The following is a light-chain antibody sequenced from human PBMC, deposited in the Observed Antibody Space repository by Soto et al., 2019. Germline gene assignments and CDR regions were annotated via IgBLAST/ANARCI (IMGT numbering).Light chain of an antibody. CDR1: SSDVGGYNY. V-gene: IGLV2-8*01. CDR3: SSSAGSNTLV. Sequence: QSALTQPPSASGSPGQSVTISCTGASSDVGGYNYVSWYQQHPGKAPKLMIYDVTRRPSGVPDRFSASKSGNTASLTVSGLKAEDEAAYYCSSSAGSNTLVFGGGTKLTVL. CDR2: DVT. J-gene: IGLJ2*01.